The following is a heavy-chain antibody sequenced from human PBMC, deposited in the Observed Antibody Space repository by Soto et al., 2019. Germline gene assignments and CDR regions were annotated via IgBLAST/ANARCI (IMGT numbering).Heavy chain of an antibody. Sequence: QVQLVESGGGGVQPGGSLRLSCEASGFTFSTYGMNWVRQAPGKGLEWVAVIWYDGRKQSYADSVRGRLTISRDNSKNTRYLQMNSLRVEDTAVYYCARDRLSWSSPNGYYYYGLDVWGQGTTVTVSS. CDR1: GFTFSTYG. CDR2: IWYDGRKQ. CDR3: ARDRLSWSSPNGYYYYGLDV. D-gene: IGHD3-3*01. V-gene: IGHV3-33*01. J-gene: IGHJ6*02.